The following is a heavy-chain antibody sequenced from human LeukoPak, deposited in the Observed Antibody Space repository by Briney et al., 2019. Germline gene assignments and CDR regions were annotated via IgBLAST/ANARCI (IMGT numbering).Heavy chain of an antibody. Sequence: GASVKVSCKASGYTFTGYYMHWVRQAPGQGLEWMGWINPNSGGTNYAQKFQGRVTMTRDTSISTAYMELSSLRSEDTAVYYCARGYSGSPAGFDPWGQGTLVTVSS. J-gene: IGHJ5*02. CDR3: ARGYSGSPAGFDP. D-gene: IGHD1-26*01. CDR1: GYTFTGYY. V-gene: IGHV1-2*02. CDR2: INPNSGGT.